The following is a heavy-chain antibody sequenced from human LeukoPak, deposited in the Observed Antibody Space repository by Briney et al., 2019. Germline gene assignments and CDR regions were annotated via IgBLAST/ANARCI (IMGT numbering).Heavy chain of an antibody. V-gene: IGHV3-11*04. CDR2: ISSNGSSI. Sequence: GGSLRLSCAASGFSFSDYYMSWIRQAPGKGLEWVSYISSNGSSIYYADSVKGRFTISRDNANNSLYLQMNSLRAEDTAVYYFARESNSSGWNLGEFDYWVQGALVTVSS. D-gene: IGHD6-19*01. CDR3: ARESNSSGWNLGEFDY. J-gene: IGHJ4*02. CDR1: GFSFSDYY.